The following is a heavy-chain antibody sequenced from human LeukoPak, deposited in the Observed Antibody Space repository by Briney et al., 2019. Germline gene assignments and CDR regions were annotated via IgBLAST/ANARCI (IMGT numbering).Heavy chain of an antibody. Sequence: GASLRLSCAASLLTFSNYAMSSVRQAPGKGLEWVSPIPRSGGNTYYADSVKGRFTISRDNSKITLYLKMNSLRDEDTAVYYCAKWGDFDVLTGYYVPDFWGQGTLVTVSS. J-gene: IGHJ4*02. CDR3: AKWGDFDVLTGYYVPDF. CDR2: IPRSGGNT. CDR1: LLTFSNYA. D-gene: IGHD3-9*01. V-gene: IGHV3-23*01.